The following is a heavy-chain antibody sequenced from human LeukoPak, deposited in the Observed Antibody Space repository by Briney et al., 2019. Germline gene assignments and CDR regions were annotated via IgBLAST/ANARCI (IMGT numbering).Heavy chain of an antibody. CDR1: GGAISSYY. CDR3: AGRNWFDP. Sequence: SETLSLTCTVSGGAISSYYWSWIRQPPGKGLEWIGYIYYSGSTNYNPSLKSRVTISVDTSKNQFSLKLSSVTAADTAVYYCAGRNWFDPWGQGTLVTVSS. CDR2: IYYSGST. V-gene: IGHV4-59*12. J-gene: IGHJ5*02.